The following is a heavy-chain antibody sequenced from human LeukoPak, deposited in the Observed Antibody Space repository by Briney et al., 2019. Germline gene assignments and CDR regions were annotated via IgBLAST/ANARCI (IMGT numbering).Heavy chain of an antibody. V-gene: IGHV1-69*01. D-gene: IGHD2-15*01. CDR3: ARDGKGYCSGGSCYNAFDI. CDR2: IITIFGIA. Sequence: SVNVSSKASLGTLTRYAISWVRQSPGQGLEWMRGIITIFGIANYAKKFQARVTITADESTSTAYMELSSLRSEDTAVYYCARDGKGYCSGGSCYNAFDIWGQGTMVTVSS. CDR1: LGTLTRYA. J-gene: IGHJ3*02.